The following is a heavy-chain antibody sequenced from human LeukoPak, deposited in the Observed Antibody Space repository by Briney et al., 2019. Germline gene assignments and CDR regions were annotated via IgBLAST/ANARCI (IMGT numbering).Heavy chain of an antibody. J-gene: IGHJ4*02. Sequence: GGSLRLSCAASGFTFSSSSISWVRQAPGKGLEWVSAISGSGGSTYYADSVKGRFTISRDNSKNTLYLQMNSLRAEDTAVYYCAKGDYDSSGPDYWGQGTLVTVSS. D-gene: IGHD3-22*01. CDR1: GFTFSSSS. CDR2: ISGSGGST. CDR3: AKGDYDSSGPDY. V-gene: IGHV3-23*01.